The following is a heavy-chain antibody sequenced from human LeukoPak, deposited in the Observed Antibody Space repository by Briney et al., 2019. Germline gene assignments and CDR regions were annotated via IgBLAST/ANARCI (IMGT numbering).Heavy chain of an antibody. Sequence: TGGSLRLSCAASGFTFSSYAMSWVRQAPGKGLEWVSAISGSGGSTYYADSVKGRFTISRDNSKNTLYLQMNSLRAEDTALYYCAKDIIWYSSSLVCGMDVWGQGTTVTVSS. CDR2: ISGSGGST. D-gene: IGHD6-13*01. CDR3: AKDIIWYSSSLVCGMDV. J-gene: IGHJ6*02. CDR1: GFTFSSYA. V-gene: IGHV3-23*01.